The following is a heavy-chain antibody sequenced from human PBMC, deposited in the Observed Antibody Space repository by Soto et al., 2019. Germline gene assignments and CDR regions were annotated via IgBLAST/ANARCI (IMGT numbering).Heavy chain of an antibody. CDR2: IWYDGTNT. V-gene: IGHV3-33*01. Sequence: QVQLVESGGGVVQPGRSLRLSCAASGFTFSGYAMHWVRQAPGKGLEWVAVIWYDGTNTYYGDSVKGRFTVSRDNSKNTLWLQMSSLRVEDTAVYYCARAGGYGYGEQTFDYWGQGTLVTVPS. CDR3: ARAGGYGYGEQTFDY. CDR1: GFTFSGYA. J-gene: IGHJ4*02. D-gene: IGHD5-18*01.